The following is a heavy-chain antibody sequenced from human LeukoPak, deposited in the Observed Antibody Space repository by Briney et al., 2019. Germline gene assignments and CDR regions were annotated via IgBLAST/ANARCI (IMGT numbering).Heavy chain of an antibody. Sequence: SETLSLTCTVSGGSISSYYWSWIRQPAGKGLEWIGRSYTSGSTNYNPSLEGRVTMSVDTSKNQLSLKLSSVTAADTAVYYCAREASTVTSRALDYWGQGTRVTVSS. CDR3: AREASTVTSRALDY. D-gene: IGHD4-11*01. CDR1: GGSISSYY. V-gene: IGHV4-4*07. CDR2: SYTSGST. J-gene: IGHJ4*02.